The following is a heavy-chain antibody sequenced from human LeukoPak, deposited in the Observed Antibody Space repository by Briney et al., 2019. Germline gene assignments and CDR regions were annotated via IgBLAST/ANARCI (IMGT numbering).Heavy chain of an antibody. CDR3: ARGGEGDIVFDY. J-gene: IGHJ4*02. CDR2: IYTSGST. CDR1: GGSISSGSYY. V-gene: IGHV4-61*02. D-gene: IGHD2-21*02. Sequence: PSQTLSLTCTVPGGSISSGSYYWSWIRQPAGKGLEWIGRIYTSGSTNYNPSLKSQVTISVDTSKNQFSLKLSSVTAADTAVYYCARGGEGDIVFDYWGQGTLVTVSS.